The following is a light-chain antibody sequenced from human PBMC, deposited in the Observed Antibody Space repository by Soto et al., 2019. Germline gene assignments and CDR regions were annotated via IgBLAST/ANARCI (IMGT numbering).Light chain of an antibody. CDR2: GAS. CDR3: QQHNTYPA. J-gene: IGKJ4*01. CDR1: QGIGSY. Sequence: DFPLTQSPSFLSASVGDRVTITCRASQGIGSYLGWYQQAPGKAPKLLIYGASTLQSGVPSRFTGSGSGTEFTLSISLVKPEDFATYYCQQHNTYPAFGGGTKVEI. V-gene: IGKV1-9*01.